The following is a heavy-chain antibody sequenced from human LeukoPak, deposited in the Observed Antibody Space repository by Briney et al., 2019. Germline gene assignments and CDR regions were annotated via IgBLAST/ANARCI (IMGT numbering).Heavy chain of an antibody. D-gene: IGHD5-12*01. CDR2: ISYDGSNK. V-gene: IGHV3-30-3*01. CDR1: GFTFSSYA. CDR3: ARDRVDIDDH. J-gene: IGHJ4*02. Sequence: AGGSLRLSCAASGFTFSSYAMHWVRQAPGKGLEWVAVISYDGSNKYYADSVKGRFTISRDNSKNTLYLQMNSLRAEDTAVYYCARDRVDIDDHWGQGTLVTVSS.